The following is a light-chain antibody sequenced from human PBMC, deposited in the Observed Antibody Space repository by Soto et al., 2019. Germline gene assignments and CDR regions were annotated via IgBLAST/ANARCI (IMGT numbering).Light chain of an antibody. J-gene: IGKJ1*01. CDR3: QQSYSTLSTWT. Sequence: DIQMTQSPSSLSASVGDRVTITCRASQSISSYLNWYQQKPGKAPKLLIYAASSLQSGVPSRFSGSGSGTDFTLTISSLQPEDFATYYCQQSYSTLSTWTFGQGT. CDR2: AAS. V-gene: IGKV1-39*01. CDR1: QSISSY.